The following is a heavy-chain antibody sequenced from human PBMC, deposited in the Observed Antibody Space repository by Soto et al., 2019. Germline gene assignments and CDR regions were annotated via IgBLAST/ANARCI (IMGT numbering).Heavy chain of an antibody. CDR1: GGSFSGYY. CDR2: IYYTGSA. CDR3: VRVSYYYSSDYTLIGNFDS. D-gene: IGHD2-15*01. J-gene: IGHJ4*02. V-gene: IGHV4-59*01. Sequence: PSETLSLTCAVYGGSFSGYYWSWVRQSPGKGLEWLGNIYYTGSANYNPSLSSRVTFSLDTSKNLFSLKLSSVTTADTAMYYCVRVSYYYSSDYTLIGNFDSWGQGTLVTVSS.